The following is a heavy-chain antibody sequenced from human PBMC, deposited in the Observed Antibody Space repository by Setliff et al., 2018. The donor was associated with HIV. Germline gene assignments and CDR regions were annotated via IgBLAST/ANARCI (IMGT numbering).Heavy chain of an antibody. CDR2: IYYSETT. CDR3: ARGNYYNLWADPFDF. Sequence: PPETLSLTCSVSGTSLSSSDFYWGWIRQPPGKGLEWIGNIYYSETTYYNSSLKSRVTISVDTSKNQFSLKPSSVTAADTAVYYCARGNYYNLWADPFDFWGQGTLVTVSS. J-gene: IGHJ5*01. V-gene: IGHV4-39*07. D-gene: IGHD3-3*01. CDR1: GTSLSSSDFY.